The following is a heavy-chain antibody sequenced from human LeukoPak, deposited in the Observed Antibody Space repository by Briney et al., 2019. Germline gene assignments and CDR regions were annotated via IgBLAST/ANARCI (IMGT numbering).Heavy chain of an antibody. Sequence: SETLSLTCSVSGGSISGYYWSWIRQPPGKGLEWIGYIYYRGSTNYNPSLKSRVTISVDASKNQFFLNLSSVTAADTAVYHCARNELGSGWYSSAYWGQGTLVTVSS. CDR3: ARNELGSGWYSSAY. V-gene: IGHV4-59*01. CDR2: IYYRGST. D-gene: IGHD6-19*01. J-gene: IGHJ4*02. CDR1: GGSISGYY.